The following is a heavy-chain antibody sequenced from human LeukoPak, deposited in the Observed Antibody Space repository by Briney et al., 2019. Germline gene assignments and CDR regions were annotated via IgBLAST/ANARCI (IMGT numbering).Heavy chain of an antibody. D-gene: IGHD3-22*01. Sequence: SVKVSCKASGGTFSSYTISWVRQAPGQGLEWMGRIIPILGIANYAQKFQGRVTITADKSTSTAYMELSSLRSEDTAVYYCARGGYYDSPETDYWGQGTLVTVSS. CDR1: GGTFSSYT. V-gene: IGHV1-69*02. J-gene: IGHJ4*02. CDR2: IIPILGIA. CDR3: ARGGYYDSPETDY.